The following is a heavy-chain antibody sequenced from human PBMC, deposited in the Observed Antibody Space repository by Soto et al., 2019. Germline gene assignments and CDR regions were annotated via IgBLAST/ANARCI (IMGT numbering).Heavy chain of an antibody. CDR2: ISPESDKA. V-gene: IGHV1-18*01. J-gene: IGHJ4*02. CDR3: TTDMFFISPSTVTTDAY. Sequence: VQLVQSGAEVKKPGASVRVSCKASGYTFTSFGLSWVRQAPGQGPEWMGWISPESDKATYAHKFQGRITMPTDTSTTTAYMDLRSLRSDDTAVYYCTTDMFFISPSTVTTDAYWGQGTLVSVS. CDR1: GYTFTSFG. D-gene: IGHD4-17*01.